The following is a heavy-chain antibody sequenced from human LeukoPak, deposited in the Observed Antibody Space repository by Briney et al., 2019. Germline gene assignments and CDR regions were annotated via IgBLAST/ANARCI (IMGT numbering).Heavy chain of an antibody. J-gene: IGHJ6*03. D-gene: IGHD3-10*01. Sequence: GGSLRLSCAASGFTVISNYMSWVRQAPGKGLEWVSVIYSGGSTYYADSVKGRFTISRDNSKNTLYLQMNSLRAEDTAVYYCASGSGSYRTPYYYMDVWGKGTTVTVSS. CDR3: ASGSGSYRTPYYYMDV. CDR1: GFTVISNY. CDR2: IYSGGST. V-gene: IGHV3-53*01.